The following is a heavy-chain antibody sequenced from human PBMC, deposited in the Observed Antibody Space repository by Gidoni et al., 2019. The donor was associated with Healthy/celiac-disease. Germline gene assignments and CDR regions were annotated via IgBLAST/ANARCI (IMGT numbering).Heavy chain of an antibody. Sequence: QVQLVESGGGVVQPGRSLRLSCAASGFTFSSYAMHWVRQAPGKGLEWVAVISYDGSNKYYADSVKGRFTISRDNSKNTLYLQMNSLRAEDTAVYYCARMVRGVIPTYYYYMDVWGKGTTVTVSS. CDR3: ARMVRGVIPTYYYYMDV. CDR1: GFTFSSYA. D-gene: IGHD3-10*01. V-gene: IGHV3-30-3*01. J-gene: IGHJ6*03. CDR2: ISYDGSNK.